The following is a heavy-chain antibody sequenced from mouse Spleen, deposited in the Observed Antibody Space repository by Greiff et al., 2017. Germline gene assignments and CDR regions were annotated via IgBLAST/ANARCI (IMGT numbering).Heavy chain of an antibody. J-gene: IGHJ2*01. CDR1: GFTFSSYG. V-gene: IGHV5-6*02. CDR2: ISSGGSYT. Sequence: DVMLVESGGDLVKPGGSLKLSCAASGFTFSSYGMSWVRQTPDKRLEWVATISSGGSYTYYPDSVKGRFTISRDNAKNTLYLQMSSLKSEDTAMYYCARQDYLFDYWGQGTTLTVSS. D-gene: IGHD5-5*01. CDR3: ARQDYLFDY.